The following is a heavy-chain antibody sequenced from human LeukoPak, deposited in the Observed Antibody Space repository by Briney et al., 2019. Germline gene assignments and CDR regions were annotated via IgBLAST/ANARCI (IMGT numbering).Heavy chain of an antibody. CDR2: IKPDGSEK. J-gene: IGHJ4*02. CDR1: GXTFSTFW. V-gene: IGHV3-7*01. CDR3: TRNTVAAAGDD. Sequence: PGGSLRLSCAASGXTFSTFWVTWVRQAPGKGLEWVANIKPDGSEKSYVDSVKGRFTISRDNAKNSLYLEMNSLGAEDTALYYCTRNTVAAAGDDWGQGTLVTVSS. D-gene: IGHD6-13*01.